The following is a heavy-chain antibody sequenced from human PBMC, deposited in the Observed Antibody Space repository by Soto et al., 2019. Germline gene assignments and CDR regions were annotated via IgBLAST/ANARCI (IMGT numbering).Heavy chain of an antibody. J-gene: IGHJ3*02. D-gene: IGHD3-22*01. CDR2: IYYSGST. CDR1: GGSISSGGYY. Sequence: QVQLQESGPGRVKPSQTLSLTCTVSGGSISSGGYYWSWIRQHPGKGLEWIGYIYYSGSTYYNPSLKSRVTISVDTSKNQFSLKLSSVTAADTAVYYCARGHYSSGYAFDIWGQGTMVTVSS. CDR3: ARGHYSSGYAFDI. V-gene: IGHV4-31*03.